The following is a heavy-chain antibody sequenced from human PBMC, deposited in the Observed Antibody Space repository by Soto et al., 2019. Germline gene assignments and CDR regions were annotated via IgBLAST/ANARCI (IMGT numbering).Heavy chain of an antibody. Sequence: PGGSLRLSCAASGFTFSGSAIHWVRQASGKGLEWVGRIRSKANSYATAYAASVKGRFTISRDDSKNTAYLQMNSLKTEDTAVYYCTTRIYYGSGSYYKDWFDPWGQRTLVTVSS. CDR3: TTRIYYGSGSYYKDWFDP. CDR2: IRSKANSYAT. J-gene: IGHJ5*02. V-gene: IGHV3-73*01. CDR1: GFTFSGSA. D-gene: IGHD3-10*01.